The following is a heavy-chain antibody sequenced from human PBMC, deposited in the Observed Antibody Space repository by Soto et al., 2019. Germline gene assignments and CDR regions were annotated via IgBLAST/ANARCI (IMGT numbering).Heavy chain of an antibody. CDR2: TSGSGGST. J-gene: IGHJ4*02. CDR1: GFTFSSYA. D-gene: IGHD1-1*01. Sequence: VQLLESGGGLVQPGGSLRLSCAASGFTFSSYAMIWVRQAPGKGLEWVSHTSGSGGSTYYADSVKGRFTISRDNSKNTVYLQMNSLRTEDTALYYCAKGHTTGATGVDYWGQGTLVTVSS. V-gene: IGHV3-23*01. CDR3: AKGHTTGATGVDY.